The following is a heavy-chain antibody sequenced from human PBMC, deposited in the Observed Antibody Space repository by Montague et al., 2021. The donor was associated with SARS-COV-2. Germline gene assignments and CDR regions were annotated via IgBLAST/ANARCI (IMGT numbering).Heavy chain of an antibody. CDR3: VRPLWFGDSDYYFES. CDR2: IRPDGIST. D-gene: IGHD3-10*01. V-gene: IGHV3-74*01. J-gene: IGHJ4*02. CDR1: GFTFRSCW. Sequence: SLRLSCAASGFTFRSCWMHWVRQVPGRGLVWVSRIRPDGISTHYAASVKGRFIISRDNAKNTLSLEMTNLRVDDTAIYFCVRPLWFGDSDYYFESWGQGTLVSVSS.